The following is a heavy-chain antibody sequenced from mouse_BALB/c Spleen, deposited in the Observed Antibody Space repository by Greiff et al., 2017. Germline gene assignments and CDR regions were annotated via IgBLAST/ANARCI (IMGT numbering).Heavy chain of an antibody. Sequence: VQLQQSGPELVKPGASVKISCKASGYTFTDYNMHWVKQSHGKSLEWIGYIYPYNGGTGYNQKFKSKATLTVDNSSSTAYMELRSLTSEDSAVYYCARGYDEYAMDYWGQGTSVTVSS. D-gene: IGHD2-14*01. CDR1: GYTFTDYN. CDR2: IYPYNGGT. J-gene: IGHJ4*01. CDR3: ARGYDEYAMDY. V-gene: IGHV1S29*02.